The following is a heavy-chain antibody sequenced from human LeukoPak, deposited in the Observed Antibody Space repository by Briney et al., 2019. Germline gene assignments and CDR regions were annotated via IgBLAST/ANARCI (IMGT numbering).Heavy chain of an antibody. Sequence: GGSLRLSCAASGFTFSSYWMHWVRQAPGKGLVRVSRINSDGSSTSYADSVKGRFTISRDNAKNTLYLQMNSLRAEDTAVYYCARDDSSGYYHLGGYDYWGQGTLVTVSS. CDR1: GFTFSSYW. CDR2: INSDGSST. V-gene: IGHV3-74*01. D-gene: IGHD3-22*01. J-gene: IGHJ4*02. CDR3: ARDDSSGYYHLGGYDY.